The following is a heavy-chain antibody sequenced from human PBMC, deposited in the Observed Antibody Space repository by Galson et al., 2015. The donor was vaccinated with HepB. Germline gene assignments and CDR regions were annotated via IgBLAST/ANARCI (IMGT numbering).Heavy chain of an antibody. CDR3: ARGYYYDSSGPIPPDY. Sequence: SETLSLTCTVSGGSISSSSYYWGWIRQPPGKGLEWIGSIYYSGSTYYNPSLRSRVTISVDTSKNQFSLKLSSVTAADTAVYYCARGYYYDSSGPIPPDYWGQGTLVTVSS. D-gene: IGHD3-22*01. CDR1: GGSISSSSYY. J-gene: IGHJ4*02. V-gene: IGHV4-39*07. CDR2: IYYSGST.